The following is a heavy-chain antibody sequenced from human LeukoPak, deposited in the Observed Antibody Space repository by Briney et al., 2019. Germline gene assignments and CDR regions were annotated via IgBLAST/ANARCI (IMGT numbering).Heavy chain of an antibody. Sequence: SETLSLTXAAYGGTFSGYYWSWIRQPPGKGLEWIGEINHSGSTSYNPSLKSRVTISVDASKSQFSLKLSSVTAADTAVYYCGGGEAVTKWTHYFDYWGQGPLVTVSS. CDR2: INHSGST. D-gene: IGHD4-17*01. J-gene: IGHJ4*02. CDR1: GGTFSGYY. CDR3: GGGEAVTKWTHYFDY. V-gene: IGHV4-34*08.